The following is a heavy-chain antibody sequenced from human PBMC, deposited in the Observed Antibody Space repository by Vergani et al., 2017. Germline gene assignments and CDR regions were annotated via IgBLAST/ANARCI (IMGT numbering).Heavy chain of an antibody. D-gene: IGHD6-25*01. CDR3: ARLYGRDRSGSKYFDY. J-gene: IGHJ4*02. CDR1: GYSFTNYW. Sequence: EVQLVQSGAEVKKPGESLTISCQISGYSFTNYWIGWVRQMPGKGLEWMGIIHPADSDTRYSPSFQGQVTISVEKSISTAYLQRSSLRASDSAMYYCARLYGRDRSGSKYFDYWGQGTLVTVSS. V-gene: IGHV5-51*01. CDR2: IHPADSDT.